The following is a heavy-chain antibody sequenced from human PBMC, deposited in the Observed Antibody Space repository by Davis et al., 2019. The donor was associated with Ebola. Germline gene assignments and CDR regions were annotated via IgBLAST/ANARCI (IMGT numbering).Heavy chain of an antibody. J-gene: IGHJ6*02. Sequence: SETLSLTCTVSGGSISSYYWSWIRQPPGKGLEWIGYIYYSGSTNYNPSLKSRVTLSVDTSKNQFSLKLSYVTDADTAVYYRARRDGSSGWYNYYRMDVWGQGTTVTVSS. CDR3: ARRDGSSGWYNYYRMDV. CDR1: GGSISSYY. D-gene: IGHD6-19*01. V-gene: IGHV4-59*01. CDR2: IYYSGST.